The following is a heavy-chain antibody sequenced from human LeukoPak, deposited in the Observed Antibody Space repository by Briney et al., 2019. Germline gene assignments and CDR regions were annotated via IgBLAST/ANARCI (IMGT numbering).Heavy chain of an antibody. D-gene: IGHD5-18*01. V-gene: IGHV3-69-1*01. J-gene: IGHJ6*03. CDR1: GFPFINYN. CDR2: ITSSNTI. CDR3: ARDREWKQYSYYYMDV. Sequence: PGGSLRLSCAASGFPFINYNMNWVRQAPGKGLEWISYITSSNTIYYAASVKGRFTISRDNAKNSMYLQMNSLSAEDTAVYFCARDREWKQYSYYYMDVWGKGTMVTVSS.